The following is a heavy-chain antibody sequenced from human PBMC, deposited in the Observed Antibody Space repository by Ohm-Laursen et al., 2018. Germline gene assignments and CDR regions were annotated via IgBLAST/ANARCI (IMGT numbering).Heavy chain of an antibody. CDR2: ITHSGST. V-gene: IGHV4-34*01. J-gene: IGHJ4*02. D-gene: IGHD3-16*01. Sequence: SDTLSLTCAVFGGSFSGYYWSWIRQPPGKGLQWIGEITHSGSTSYNPSLKSRVTISVDTSKNQFSLKLSSVTAADTAVYYCVGEGDGTSYQWWGQGTLVTVSS. CDR3: VGEGDGTSYQW. CDR1: GGSFSGYY.